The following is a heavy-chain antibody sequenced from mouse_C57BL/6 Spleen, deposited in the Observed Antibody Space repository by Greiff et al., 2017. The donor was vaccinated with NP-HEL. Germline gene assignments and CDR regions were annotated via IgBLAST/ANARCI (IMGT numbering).Heavy chain of an antibody. V-gene: IGHV1-69*01. Sequence: QVQLQQPGAELVMPGASVKLSCKASGYTFTSYWMHWVKQRPGQGLEWIGEIDPSDSYTNYNQKFKGKSTLTVDKSSSTAYMQLSSLTSEDSAVYYCARRMVYYGSTYFDYWDQGTTLTVSS. CDR3: ARRMVYYGSTYFDY. CDR1: GYTFTSYW. D-gene: IGHD1-1*01. J-gene: IGHJ2*01. CDR2: IDPSDSYT.